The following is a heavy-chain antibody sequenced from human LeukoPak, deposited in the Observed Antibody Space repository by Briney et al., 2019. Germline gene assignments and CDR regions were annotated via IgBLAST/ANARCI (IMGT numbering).Heavy chain of an antibody. V-gene: IGHV3-21*04. CDR2: ISSDSNYI. J-gene: IGHJ5*02. CDR1: GFTFSTYS. CDR3: ARDSGSRDFWSGYGKCWFDP. Sequence: GGSLRLSCAASGFTFSTYSMNWVRQAPGKGLEWVSSISSDSNYIYYADSLKGRFTISRDNAKNSLYLQMISLRAEDTAVYYCARDSGSRDFWSGYGKCWFDPWGQGTLVTVSS. D-gene: IGHD3-3*01.